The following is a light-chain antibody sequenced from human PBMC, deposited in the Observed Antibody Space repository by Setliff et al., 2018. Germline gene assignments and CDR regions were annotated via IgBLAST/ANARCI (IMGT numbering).Light chain of an antibody. CDR1: SSDVGGYNY. CDR3: SSYTSSSTPYV. J-gene: IGLJ1*01. CDR2: DVS. V-gene: IGLV2-14*01. Sequence: QSALTQPPSASGSPGQSVTISCTGTSSDVGGYNYVSWYQQHPGKAPKLMIYDVSKRPSGVSNRFSGSKSGKTASLTISGLQAEDEADYYCSSYTSSSTPYVFGTATKVTVL.